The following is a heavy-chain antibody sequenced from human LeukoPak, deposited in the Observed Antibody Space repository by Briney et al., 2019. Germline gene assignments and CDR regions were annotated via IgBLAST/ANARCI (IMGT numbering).Heavy chain of an antibody. CDR2: INHSGST. CDR1: GGSFSGYY. CDR3: ARRLPRQLWLQRYYYYYYMDV. D-gene: IGHD5-18*01. V-gene: IGHV4-34*01. Sequence: SETLSLTCAVYGGSFSGYYWSWIRQPPGKGLEWIGEINHSGSTNYNPSLKSRVTISVDTSKNQFSLKLSSVTAADTAVYYCARRLPRQLWLQRYYYYYYMDVWGKGTTVTISS. J-gene: IGHJ6*03.